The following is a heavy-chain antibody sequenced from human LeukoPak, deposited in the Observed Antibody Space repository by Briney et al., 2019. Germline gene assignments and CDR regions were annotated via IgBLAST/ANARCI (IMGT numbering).Heavy chain of an antibody. CDR2: IYYSGST. D-gene: IGHD5-18*01. V-gene: IGHV4-39*01. CDR1: GGSISSSSYY. J-gene: IGHJ4*02. Sequence: SETLSLTCTVSGGSISSSSYYWGWIRQPPGKGLEWIGSIYYSGSTYYNPSLKSRVTISVDTSKNQFSLKLSSVTAADTAEYYCARQRRGYLYFDYWGQGTLVTVSS. CDR3: ARQRRGYLYFDY.